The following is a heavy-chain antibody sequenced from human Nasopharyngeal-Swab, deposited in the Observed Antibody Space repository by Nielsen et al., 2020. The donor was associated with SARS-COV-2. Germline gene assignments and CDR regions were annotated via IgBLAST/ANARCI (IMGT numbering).Heavy chain of an antibody. CDR2: INAGNGKT. J-gene: IGHJ4*02. CDR1: GYTFTSYA. V-gene: IGHV1-3*01. Sequence: ASVNVSCKASGYTFTSYAMHWVRQAPGQRLEWMGWINAGNGKTKSSQKFQGRVTITRDTSASTAYMELSSLRSEDTAVYYCARDGYNWGFDYWGQGTLVSVSS. CDR3: ARDGYNWGFDY. D-gene: IGHD5-24*01.